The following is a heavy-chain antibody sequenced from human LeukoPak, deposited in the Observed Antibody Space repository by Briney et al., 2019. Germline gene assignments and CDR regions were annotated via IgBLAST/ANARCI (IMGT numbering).Heavy chain of an antibody. CDR2: ISSNGGST. J-gene: IGHJ4*02. CDR3: VKESVTMVRGDPGDY. CDR1: GFTISSYA. Sequence: PGGSLRLSCSASGFTISSYAMHWVRQARGKGLEYVSAISSNGGSTYYADSVKGRFTISRDNSKNTLYLQMSSLRAEDTAVYYCVKESVTMVRGDPGDYWGQGTLVTVSS. V-gene: IGHV3-64D*06. D-gene: IGHD3-10*01.